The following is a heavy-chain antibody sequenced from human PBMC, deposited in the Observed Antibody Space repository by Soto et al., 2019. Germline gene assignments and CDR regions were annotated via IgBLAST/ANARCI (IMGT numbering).Heavy chain of an antibody. D-gene: IGHD3-3*01. V-gene: IGHV1-18*01. Sequence: QVQLVQSGAEVKKPGASVKVSCKASGYTFTSYGISWVRQAPGQGLEWMGWISAYNGNTNYAQKLQGRVTMTTDTSTSTAYMELRRLRSDDTAVYYCARDDFLGASGYVGRYGMAVWGQGTTVTVSS. J-gene: IGHJ6*02. CDR1: GYTFTSYG. CDR2: ISAYNGNT. CDR3: ARDDFLGASGYVGRYGMAV.